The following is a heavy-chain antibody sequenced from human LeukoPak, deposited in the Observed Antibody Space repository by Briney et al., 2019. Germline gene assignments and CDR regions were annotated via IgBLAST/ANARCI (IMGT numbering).Heavy chain of an antibody. J-gene: IGHJ4*02. Sequence: GASVRVSCKASGYTFTGYYMHWVRQAPGQGLEWMGWINPYSGDTNYAQKFQGRVTMTRDTSISTAYMELSRLRSDDTAVYYCARVWSYLVDYWGQGTLVTVSS. CDR1: GYTFTGYY. D-gene: IGHD1-26*01. CDR2: INPYSGDT. CDR3: ARVWSYLVDY. V-gene: IGHV1-2*02.